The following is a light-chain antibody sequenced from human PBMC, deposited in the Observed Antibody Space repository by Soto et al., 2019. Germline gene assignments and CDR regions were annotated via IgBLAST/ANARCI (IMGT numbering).Light chain of an antibody. Sequence: QSALTQPASVSGSPGQSITISCTGTSSDVGGYNYVSWYQQHTGKAPKLMIYEVSNRPSGVSNRFSGSKSGNTASLTISGLQAADEADYYCSSYTSSSTVVFGGGTKVTVL. CDR3: SSYTSSSTVV. CDR2: EVS. V-gene: IGLV2-14*01. CDR1: SSDVGGYNY. J-gene: IGLJ2*01.